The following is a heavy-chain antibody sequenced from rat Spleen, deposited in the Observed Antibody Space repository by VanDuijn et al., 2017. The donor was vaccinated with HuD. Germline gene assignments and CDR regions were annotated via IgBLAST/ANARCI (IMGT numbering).Heavy chain of an antibody. V-gene: IGHV5-7*01. Sequence: EVQLVESGGGLVQPGRSLKLSCAASGFTFSDYNMAWVRQGPKKGLEWVATISYDGTTTSYRDSVKGRFTVSRDNAKSTLYLQMDSLRSEDTATYYCARREYGGFFGYFDFWGPGTMVTVSS. CDR3: ARREYGGFFGYFDF. CDR2: ISYDGTTT. CDR1: GFTFSDYN. J-gene: IGHJ1*01. D-gene: IGHD1-11*01.